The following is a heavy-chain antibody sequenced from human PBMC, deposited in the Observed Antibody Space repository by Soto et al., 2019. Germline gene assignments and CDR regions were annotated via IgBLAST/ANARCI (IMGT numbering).Heavy chain of an antibody. Sequence: SETLSLTCAVYGGSFSGYYWSWIRQPPGKGLEWIGEINHSGSTNYNPSLKGRVTISVDTSKNQFSLKLSSVTAADTAVYYCAREIAVAGTDADYYYGMDVWGQGTTVTVSS. V-gene: IGHV4-34*01. CDR2: INHSGST. CDR3: AREIAVAGTDADYYYGMDV. CDR1: GGSFSGYY. J-gene: IGHJ6*02. D-gene: IGHD6-19*01.